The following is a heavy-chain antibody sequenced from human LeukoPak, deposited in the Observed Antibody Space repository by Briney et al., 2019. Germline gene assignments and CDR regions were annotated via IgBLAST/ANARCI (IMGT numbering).Heavy chain of an antibody. CDR2: IIPIFGTA. CDR3: ARETVVVPAAPWGYFDY. CDR1: GGTFSSYA. J-gene: IGHJ4*02. V-gene: IGHV1-69*13. D-gene: IGHD2-2*01. Sequence: SVKVCCKASGGTFSSYAISWVRQAPGQGLEWMGGIIPIFGTANYAQKFQGRVTITADESTSTAYMELSSLRSEDTAVYYCARETVVVPAAPWGYFDYWGQGTLVTVSS.